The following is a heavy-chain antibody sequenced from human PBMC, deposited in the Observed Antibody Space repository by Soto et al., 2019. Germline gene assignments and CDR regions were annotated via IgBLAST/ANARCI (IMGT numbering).Heavy chain of an antibody. J-gene: IGHJ4*02. CDR2: ISGSGGST. CDR3: AKYSSSWYSYDY. CDR1: GFTFSSYA. V-gene: IGHV3-23*01. D-gene: IGHD6-13*01. Sequence: EVQLLEAGGGLVQPGGSLRLSCAASGFTFSSYAMSWVRQAPGKGLEWVSAISGSGGSTYYADSVKGRFTISRDNSKNTLYLQMNSLRAEDTAVYYCAKYSSSWYSYDYWGQGTLVTVSS.